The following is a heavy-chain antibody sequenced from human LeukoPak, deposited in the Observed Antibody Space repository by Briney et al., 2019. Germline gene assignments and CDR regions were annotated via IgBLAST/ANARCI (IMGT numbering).Heavy chain of an antibody. CDR2: INDVGRHI. CDR3: AKDQDPHSYGSGSYAPFDY. Sequence: GGSLRLSCAASGFTFSNSAMNWVCQAPGKGLEWVSSINDVGRHIYYADSVRGRFTISRDNAKTSVYLQMNNLRPEDTAVYYCAKDQDPHSYGSGSYAPFDYWGQGTLVTVSS. CDR1: GFTFSNSA. D-gene: IGHD3-10*01. V-gene: IGHV3-21*04. J-gene: IGHJ4*02.